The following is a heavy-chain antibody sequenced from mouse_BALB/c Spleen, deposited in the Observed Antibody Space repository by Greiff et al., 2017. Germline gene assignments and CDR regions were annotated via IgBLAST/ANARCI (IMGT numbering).Heavy chain of an antibody. CDR2: INPGSGGT. CDR1: GYAFTNYL. CDR3: ARDGYYFAY. D-gene: IGHD2-3*01. Sequence: QLKQSGAELVRPGTSVKVSCKASGYAFTNYLIEWVKQRPGQGLEWIGVINPGSGGTNYNEKFKGKATLTADKSSSTAYMQLSSLTSDDSAVYFCARDGYYFAYWGQGTLVTVSA. V-gene: IGHV1-54*01. J-gene: IGHJ3*01.